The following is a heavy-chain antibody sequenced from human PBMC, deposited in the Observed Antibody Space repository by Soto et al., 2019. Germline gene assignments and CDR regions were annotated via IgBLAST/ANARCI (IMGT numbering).Heavy chain of an antibody. J-gene: IGHJ5*02. CDR3: ARGYCSGGSCYWFDP. Sequence: QVQLVQSGAEVKKPGASVKVSCKASGYTFTGYYMHWVRQAPGQGLEWMGWINPNSGGTNYAQKFQRRGPMTRDTSISTAYMELSRLRSDDTAVYYCARGYCSGGSCYWFDPWGQGTLVTVSS. V-gene: IGHV1-2*02. CDR1: GYTFTGYY. CDR2: INPNSGGT. D-gene: IGHD2-15*01.